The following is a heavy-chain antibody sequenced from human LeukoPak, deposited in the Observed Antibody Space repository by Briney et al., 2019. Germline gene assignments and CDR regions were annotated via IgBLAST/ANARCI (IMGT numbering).Heavy chain of an antibody. CDR1: GGTFSSYS. V-gene: IGHV1-69*13. D-gene: IGHD3-9*01. Sequence: SVKVSCKASGGTFSSYSINWVRQAPGQGLEWMGGNIPISGTANYAQKFQGRVTITADESTSTAYMELSSLRSEDTAVYYCARDYDILTGYYSWFDPWGQGTLVTVSS. J-gene: IGHJ5*02. CDR2: NIPISGTA. CDR3: ARDYDILTGYYSWFDP.